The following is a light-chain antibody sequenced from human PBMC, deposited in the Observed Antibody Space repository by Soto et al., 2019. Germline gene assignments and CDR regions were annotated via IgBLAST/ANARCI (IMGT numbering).Light chain of an antibody. CDR1: SSDVGSYNL. Sequence: QSALTQPASVSGSPGQSITISCTGTSSDVGSYNLVSWYQQHPGKAPKLMIYEGSKRPSGVSNRFTGSKSGNTATLTISGLQAEDEADYYCDCSYAGSSTLPFVFGTGTKVTVL. CDR2: EGS. CDR3: CSYAGSSTLPFV. J-gene: IGLJ1*01. V-gene: IGLV2-23*01.